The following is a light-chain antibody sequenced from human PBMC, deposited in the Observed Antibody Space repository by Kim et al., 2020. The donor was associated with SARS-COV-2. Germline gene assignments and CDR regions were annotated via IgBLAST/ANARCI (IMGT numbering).Light chain of an antibody. Sequence: GKTRTTACTASSGTIGGNCVQWYQQRPGSAPTIVISEDDQRPSGVPERFSGSIDSSSNSASLTISGLKTEDEADYYCQSFDDDNWVFGGGTQLTVL. V-gene: IGLV6-57*02. CDR2: EDD. CDR3: QSFDDDNWV. CDR1: SGTIGGNC. J-gene: IGLJ3*02.